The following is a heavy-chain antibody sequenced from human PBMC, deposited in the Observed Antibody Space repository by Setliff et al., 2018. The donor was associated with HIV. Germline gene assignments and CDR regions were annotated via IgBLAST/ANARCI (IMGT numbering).Heavy chain of an antibody. V-gene: IGHV1-2*02. Sequence: ASVKVSCKASGYTFTGNYMHWVRQAPGQGLEWMGWINPNSGGTNYAQKFQGRVTMTRDTSISTAYMELSRLRSDDTAVYYCARGVGINYYYYYGMDVWGQGTTVTVSS. D-gene: IGHD1-26*01. CDR2: INPNSGGT. CDR1: GYTFTGNY. CDR3: ARGVGINYYYYYGMDV. J-gene: IGHJ6*02.